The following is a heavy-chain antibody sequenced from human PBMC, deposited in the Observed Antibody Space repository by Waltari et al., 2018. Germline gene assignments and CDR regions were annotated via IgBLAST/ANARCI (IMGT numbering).Heavy chain of an antibody. CDR2: INPSVGRT. J-gene: IGHJ4*02. V-gene: IGHV1-46*01. D-gene: IGHD4-17*01. Sequence: QVQLVQSGAEVKKPGASVKVSCKASGYTFTSYYMHWVRQAPGQGLEWMGIINPSVGRTSYEQKFQGRVTMTRETSTSTVYMELSSLRSEDTAVYYCARDAHDYGDYEGPSFFDYWGQGTLVTVSS. CDR1: GYTFTSYY. CDR3: ARDAHDYGDYEGPSFFDY.